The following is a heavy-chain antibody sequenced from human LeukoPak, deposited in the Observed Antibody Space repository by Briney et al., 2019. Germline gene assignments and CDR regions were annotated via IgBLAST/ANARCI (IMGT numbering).Heavy chain of an antibody. CDR1: GGSISSSSYY. CDR3: AGGYPQNNYYYYYYMDV. V-gene: IGHV4-39*07. J-gene: IGHJ6*03. CDR2: IYYSGST. D-gene: IGHD6-25*01. Sequence: SETLSLTCTVSGGSISSSSYYWGWIRQPPGKGLEWIGSIYYSGSTNYNPSLKSRVTISVDTSKNQFSLKLSSVTAADTAVYYCAGGYPQNNYYYYYYMDVWGKGTTVTISS.